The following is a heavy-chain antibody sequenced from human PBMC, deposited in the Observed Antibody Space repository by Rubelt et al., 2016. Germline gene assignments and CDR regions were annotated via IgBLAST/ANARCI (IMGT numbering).Heavy chain of an antibody. Sequence: EVQLVESGGGLVQPGGSLRLSCAASGFTFSSYWMSWVRQAPGKGLEWVANIKQDGSEKYYVDSVKGRFTISRDNAKNSLYLQMNSLRAEDTAVYYCARDLTGFLALDAFDIWGQGTMVTVSS. CDR3: ARDLTGFLALDAFDI. CDR2: IKQDGSEK. CDR1: GFTFSSYW. D-gene: IGHD3-9*01. V-gene: IGHV3-7*01. J-gene: IGHJ3*02.